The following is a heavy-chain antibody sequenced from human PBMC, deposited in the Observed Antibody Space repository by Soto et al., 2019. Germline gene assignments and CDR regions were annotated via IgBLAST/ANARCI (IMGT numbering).Heavy chain of an antibody. J-gene: IGHJ4*02. CDR3: AQDPSGYYTGIDY. Sequence: QVQLVESGGGVVQPGRSLRLSCAASGFTFSSYGMHWVRQAPGKGLEWVAVISYDGSNKYYADSVKGRFTISRDNSKNTLYLQMNSLRAEDTAVYYCAQDPSGYYTGIDYWGQGTLVTVSS. CDR1: GFTFSSYG. D-gene: IGHD3-3*01. V-gene: IGHV3-30*18. CDR2: ISYDGSNK.